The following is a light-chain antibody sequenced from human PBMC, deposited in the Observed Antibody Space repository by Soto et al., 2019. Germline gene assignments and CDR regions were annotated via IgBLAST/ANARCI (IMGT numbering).Light chain of an antibody. Sequence: QSALAQPASVSGSPGQSITISCTGTTGHVRSFSLVSWYQQHPGKTPKVMISEGHRRPSGVTDRFSGSTSVNSASLTISGLQPEDEPEYDVCFSVGATTYVFAPGMKVIV. CDR1: TGHVRSFSL. J-gene: IGLJ1*01. V-gene: IGLV2-23*01. CDR3: CFSVGATTYV. CDR2: EGH.